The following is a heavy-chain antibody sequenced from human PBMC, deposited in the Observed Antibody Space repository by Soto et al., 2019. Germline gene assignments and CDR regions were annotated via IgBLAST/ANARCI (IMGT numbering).Heavy chain of an antibody. Sequence: PGGSLRLSCAASGFDFSNYEMNWVRQAPGKGLEWVSYISKDGYGKHHADSGNGRFTVSRNNAKNSLYLQMNGLRAEDTCVYHCVRENRIPDVGTGDYWGQGTLVTVSS. V-gene: IGHV3-48*03. D-gene: IGHD2-8*02. CDR2: ISKDGYGK. J-gene: IGHJ4*02. CDR3: VRENRIPDVGTGDY. CDR1: GFDFSNYE.